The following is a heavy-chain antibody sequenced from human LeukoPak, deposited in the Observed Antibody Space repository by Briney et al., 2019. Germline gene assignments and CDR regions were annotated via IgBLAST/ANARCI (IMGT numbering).Heavy chain of an antibody. V-gene: IGHV4-34*01. Sequence: SETLSLTCAVYGGSFSGYYWSWIRQPPGKGLEWIGEINHSGSTNYNPSLKSRVTISVDTSRNQFSLKLRSVTAADTAVYYCARAYSYCSSTSCYWGRSWFDPWGQGTLVTVSS. CDR2: INHSGST. CDR1: GGSFSGYY. J-gene: IGHJ5*02. D-gene: IGHD2-2*01. CDR3: ARAYSYCSSTSCYWGRSWFDP.